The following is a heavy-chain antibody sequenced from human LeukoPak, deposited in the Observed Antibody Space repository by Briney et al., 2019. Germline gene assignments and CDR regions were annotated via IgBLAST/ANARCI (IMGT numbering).Heavy chain of an antibody. D-gene: IGHD3-3*01. CDR2: IRYDGSNK. J-gene: IGHJ4*02. CDR1: GFTFSSYG. V-gene: IGHV3-30*02. CDR3: AKERLLYTGFFDY. Sequence: GGSLRLSCAASGFTFSSYGMHWVRQAPGKGLEWVAFIRYDGSNKYYADSVKGRFTISRDNSKNTLYLQMNSLRAEDRAVYYCAKERLLYTGFFDYWGQGTLVTVSS.